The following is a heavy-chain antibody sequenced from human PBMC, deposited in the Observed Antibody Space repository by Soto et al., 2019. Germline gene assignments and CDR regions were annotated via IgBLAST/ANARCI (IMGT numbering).Heavy chain of an antibody. D-gene: IGHD3-10*01. Sequence: QVQLGQSGAEVKKPGASVKVSCKASGYTFTSYGISWVRQAPGQGLEWMGWINVYNGNTNYAQKLQGRVTMTTDTSTSIAYLDLRSLRSDDTAVYFCARDTSRGEYDYWGQGTLVTVSS. V-gene: IGHV1-18*01. CDR2: INVYNGNT. CDR1: GYTFTSYG. J-gene: IGHJ4*02. CDR3: ARDTSRGEYDY.